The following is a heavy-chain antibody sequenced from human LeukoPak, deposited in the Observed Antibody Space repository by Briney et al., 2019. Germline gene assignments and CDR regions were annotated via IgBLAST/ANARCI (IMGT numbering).Heavy chain of an antibody. Sequence: SVKVSCKASGGTFSSYALSWVRQAPGQGLEWMGGIIPIFGTANYAQKFQGRVTITADESTSTAYMELSSLRYEHTAVYYCARDGQGITIFGVVPPESYFDYWGQGTLVTVSS. CDR3: ARDGQGITIFGVVPPESYFDY. CDR1: GGTFSSYA. CDR2: IIPIFGTA. D-gene: IGHD3-3*01. V-gene: IGHV1-69*13. J-gene: IGHJ4*02.